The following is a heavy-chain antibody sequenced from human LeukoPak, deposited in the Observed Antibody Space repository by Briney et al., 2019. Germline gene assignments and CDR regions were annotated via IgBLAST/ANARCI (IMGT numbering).Heavy chain of an antibody. CDR3: ARDTHYDSSGYYY. V-gene: IGHV4-4*02. CDR1: GGSISSSNW. Sequence: PSETLSLTCAVSGGSISSSNWWSWVRQPPGKGLEWIGEIYHSGSTIYNPSLKSRVTISVDKSKNQFSLKLSSVTAADTAVYYCARDTHYDSSGYYYWGQGTLVTVSS. D-gene: IGHD3-22*01. J-gene: IGHJ4*02. CDR2: IYHSGST.